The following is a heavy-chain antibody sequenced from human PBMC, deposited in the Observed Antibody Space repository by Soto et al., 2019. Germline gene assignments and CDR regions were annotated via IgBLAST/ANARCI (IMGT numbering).Heavy chain of an antibody. J-gene: IGHJ5*02. CDR1: GGSISSSSYY. D-gene: IGHD3-22*01. Sequence: QLQLQESGPGLVKPSETLSLTCTVSGGSISSSSYYWGWIRQPPGKGLEWIGSIYYSGSTYYNPSLKSRVTISVDTSKNQFSLKLSSVTAADTAVYYCARVGLGYDSSGYGWFDPWGQGTLVTVSS. CDR2: IYYSGST. CDR3: ARVGLGYDSSGYGWFDP. V-gene: IGHV4-39*01.